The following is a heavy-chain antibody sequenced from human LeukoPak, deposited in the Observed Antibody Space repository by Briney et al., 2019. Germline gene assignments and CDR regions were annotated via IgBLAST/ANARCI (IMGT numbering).Heavy chain of an antibody. V-gene: IGHV6-1*01. Sequence: SQTLSLTCAISGDSVSSNSTAWNWIRQSPSRGLEWLGRTCYRSKWYNDYAVSVKSRITINPDTSKNQFSLQLNSVTPEDTAVYYCARTNTHYPLYWFDPWGQGTLVTVSS. CDR1: GDSVSSNSTA. CDR3: ARTNTHYPLYWFDP. D-gene: IGHD2-2*02. CDR2: TCYRSKWYN. J-gene: IGHJ5*02.